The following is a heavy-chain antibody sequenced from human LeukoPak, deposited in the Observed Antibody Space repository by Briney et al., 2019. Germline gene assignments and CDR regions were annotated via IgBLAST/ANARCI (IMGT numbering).Heavy chain of an antibody. Sequence: PGGSLRLSCAASGFTFSGYSLNWVRQAPGKGLEWVSSISSGSGYIYYADSMKGRFTISRDNAKNSLYLQMNSLRAGDTAVYYCASSWIVAGTIDYWGQGTLVTVSS. V-gene: IGHV3-21*01. CDR3: ASSWIVAGTIDY. D-gene: IGHD6-19*01. CDR2: ISSGSGYI. J-gene: IGHJ4*02. CDR1: GFTFSGYS.